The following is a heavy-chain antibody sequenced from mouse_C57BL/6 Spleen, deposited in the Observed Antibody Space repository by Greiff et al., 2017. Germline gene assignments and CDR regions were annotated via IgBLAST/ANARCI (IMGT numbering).Heavy chain of an antibody. Sequence: VQLQQPGAELVRPGSSVKLSCKASGYTFTSYWMHWVKQRPIQGLEWIGNIDPSDSGTHYNQKFKDKATLTVDKSSSTAYMQLSSLTSEDSAVYYSARHCGYAMDYWGQGTSVTVSS. V-gene: IGHV1-52*01. J-gene: IGHJ4*01. CDR1: GYTFTSYW. CDR3: ARHCGYAMDY. CDR2: IDPSDSGT. D-gene: IGHD2-2*01.